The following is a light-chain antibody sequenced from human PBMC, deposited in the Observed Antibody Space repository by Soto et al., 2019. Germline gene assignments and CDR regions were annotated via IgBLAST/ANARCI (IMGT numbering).Light chain of an antibody. CDR3: QQYGSSPVT. V-gene: IGKV3-20*01. J-gene: IGKJ4*01. CDR2: GAS. CDR1: QSVNSDF. Sequence: EIVLTQSPGTLSLSPGERATLSCRASQSVNSDFLAWYQQKSGQAPRLLIYGASGRATGISDRFSGSGSGTDFTLTISRLEPEDFAVDDCQQYGSSPVTFGGGTNV.